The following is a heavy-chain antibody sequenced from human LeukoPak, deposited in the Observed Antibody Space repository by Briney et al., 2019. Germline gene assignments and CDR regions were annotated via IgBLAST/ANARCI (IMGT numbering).Heavy chain of an antibody. Sequence: SETLSLTCTVSGGSISSSSYYWGWIRQPPGKGLEWIGEINHSGSTNYNPSLKSRVTISVDTSKNQFSLKLSSVTAADTAVYYCARYGRQWLSSYTFDYWGQGTLVTVSS. D-gene: IGHD6-19*01. J-gene: IGHJ4*02. V-gene: IGHV4-39*07. CDR1: GGSISSSSYY. CDR3: ARYGRQWLSSYTFDY. CDR2: INHSGST.